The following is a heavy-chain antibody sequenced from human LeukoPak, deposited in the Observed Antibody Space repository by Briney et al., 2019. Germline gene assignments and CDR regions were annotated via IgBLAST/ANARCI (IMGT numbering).Heavy chain of an antibody. CDR2: ISNDGSRK. Sequence: GRSLRLSCAPSGFTFSRHGMHWVRQAPGKGLEWVAIISNDGSRKYYAHSVKGRFTISRDNSKNTLYLQMNSLRVEDTALYYCAKAPEGKSAYALPANWGQGTLVTVSS. CDR1: GFTFSRHG. CDR3: AKAPEGKSAYALPAN. V-gene: IGHV3-30*18. J-gene: IGHJ1*01. D-gene: IGHD5-12*01.